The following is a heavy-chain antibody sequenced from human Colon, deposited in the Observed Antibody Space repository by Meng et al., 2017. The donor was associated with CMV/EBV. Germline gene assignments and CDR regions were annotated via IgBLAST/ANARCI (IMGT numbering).Heavy chain of an antibody. V-gene: IGHV3-74*01. CDR2: IKTDESSA. CDR1: GFSFSNIW. D-gene: IGHD5-12*01. CDR3: ARTYSGYDFTPFDY. Sequence: GESLKISCAAFGFSFSNIWVHWVRQVPGKGPVWVSRIKTDESSASYVDSVKGRFTISRDNAKNSLYLQMNSLRAEDTALYYCARTYSGYDFTPFDYWGQGTLVTVSS. J-gene: IGHJ4*02.